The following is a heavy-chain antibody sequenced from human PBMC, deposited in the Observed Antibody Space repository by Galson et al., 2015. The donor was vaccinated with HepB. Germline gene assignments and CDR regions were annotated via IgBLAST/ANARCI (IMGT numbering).Heavy chain of an antibody. J-gene: IGHJ5*02. CDR1: GFAFNNAW. Sequence: SLSLSCAASGFAFNNAWMNWVRQAPGKGLEWVGRIKSKTDGGTTEYAAPVKGRFTISRDDLRNTLYLQMHSLKTDDTAVYYCTTDVYFSSYWSWPDPWGQGTLVTVSS. D-gene: IGHD2-8*02. V-gene: IGHV3-15*01. CDR3: TTDVYFSSYWSWPDP. CDR2: IKSKTDGGTT.